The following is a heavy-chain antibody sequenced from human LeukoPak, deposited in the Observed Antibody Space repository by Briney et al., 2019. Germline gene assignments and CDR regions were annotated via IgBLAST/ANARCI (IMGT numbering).Heavy chain of an antibody. CDR2: ISAYYGNT. CDR1: GFNFINSR. CDR3: ARVAGGTYYYFDV. D-gene: IGHD1-26*01. Sequence: ASVKVSCKSSGFNFINSRITWVRQAPGQGFEWTGWISAYYGNTHSVEEFEDRVAMTRDTSTNTVYMELRNLTSDDTAVYYCARVAGGTYYYFDVWGQGTLVIAS. V-gene: IGHV1-18*01. J-gene: IGHJ4*02.